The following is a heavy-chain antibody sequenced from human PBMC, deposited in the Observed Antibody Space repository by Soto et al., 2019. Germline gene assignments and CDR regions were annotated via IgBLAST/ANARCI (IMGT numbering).Heavy chain of an antibody. V-gene: IGHV4-39*01. J-gene: IGHJ4*02. CDR2: IYYSGST. CDR1: GGSISSSSYY. Sequence: QLQLQESGPGLVKPSETLSLTCTVSGGSISSSSYYWGWIRQPPGKGLEWIGGIYYSGSTYYNPSLKSRVTISVDTSKNQFSLKLSSVTAADTAVYYCARRATYSHLDYWGQGTLVTVSS. CDR3: ARRATYSHLDY. D-gene: IGHD2-21*01.